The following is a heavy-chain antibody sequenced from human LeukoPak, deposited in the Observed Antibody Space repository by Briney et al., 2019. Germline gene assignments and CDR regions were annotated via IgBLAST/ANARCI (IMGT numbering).Heavy chain of an antibody. J-gene: IGHJ5*02. CDR3: ARDRTPLGTGGTYNWFDP. Sequence: ASVKVSCKASGYTFTGYYIHWVGHAPGQGLELMGWINPNIGGTTYAQKFQGRVTMTRDTSISTAYMELSRLRSDDTAFYFCARDRTPLGTGGTYNWFDPWGQGTLVTVSS. V-gene: IGHV1-2*02. CDR2: INPNIGGT. D-gene: IGHD1-1*01. CDR1: GYTFTGYY.